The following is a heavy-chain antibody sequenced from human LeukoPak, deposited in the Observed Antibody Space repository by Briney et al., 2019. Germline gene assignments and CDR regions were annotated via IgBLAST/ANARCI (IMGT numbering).Heavy chain of an antibody. CDR2: ISDSGGST. V-gene: IGHV3-23*01. D-gene: IGHD3/OR15-3a*01. CDR1: GITLSNYG. J-gene: IGHJ4*02. Sequence: GGSLRLSCAVSGITLSNYGMSWVRQAPGKGPEWVAGISDSGGSTNYADSVKGRFTISRDNPKNTLYLQMNSLRAEDTAFYFCAKRGVVIRVILVGFHKEAYYFESWGQGALVTVSS. CDR3: AKRGVVIRVILVGFHKEAYYFES.